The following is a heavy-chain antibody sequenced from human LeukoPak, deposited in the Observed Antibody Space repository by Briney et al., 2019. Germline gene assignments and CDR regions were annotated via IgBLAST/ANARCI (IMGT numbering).Heavy chain of an antibody. J-gene: IGHJ4*02. CDR1: GFTFSSYA. V-gene: IGHV3-30-3*02. CDR3: AKNLGPYSSSPHSFDY. CDR2: ISYDGSNK. D-gene: IGHD6-13*01. Sequence: PGRSLRLSCAASGFTFSSYAMHWVRQAPGKGLEWVAVISYDGSNKYYADSVKGRFTISRDNSKNTLYLQMNSLRAEDTAVYYCAKNLGPYSSSPHSFDYWGQGTLVTVSS.